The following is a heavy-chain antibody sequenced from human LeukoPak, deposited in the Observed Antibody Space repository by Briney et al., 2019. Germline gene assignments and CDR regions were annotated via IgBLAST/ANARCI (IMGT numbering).Heavy chain of an antibody. CDR3: ARDPHYGDILNDPYDI. CDR1: GGSISSSNFY. Sequence: PSETLSLTCTVSGGSISSSNFYWGWIRQPPGKGLEWIGTISYSGSTFYSPSLKSRVTISVDTSKNQFSLKLNSVTAADTAVYFCARDPHYGDILNDPYDIWGQGTMVTVSS. V-gene: IGHV4-39*07. J-gene: IGHJ3*02. CDR2: ISYSGST. D-gene: IGHD4-17*01.